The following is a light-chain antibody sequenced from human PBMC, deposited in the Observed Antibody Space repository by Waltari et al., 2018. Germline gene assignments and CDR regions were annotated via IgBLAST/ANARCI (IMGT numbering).Light chain of an antibody. CDR2: DVY. J-gene: IGLJ2*01. CDR3: CSQSGTNTLV. CDR1: SSDVGGYDA. Sequence: QSALTQPPSASGSPGQSVTISCTGTSSDVGGYDAVSWYQQSPEGAPKLIIFDVYKRFSGVPDRFSGSKSGNTASLTVSGLQAEDEADYYCCSQSGTNTLVFGGGTKQTVL. V-gene: IGLV2-8*01.